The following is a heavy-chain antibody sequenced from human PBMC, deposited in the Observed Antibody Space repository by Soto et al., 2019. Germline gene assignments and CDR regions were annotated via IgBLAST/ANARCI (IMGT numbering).Heavy chain of an antibody. V-gene: IGHV3-30*16. D-gene: IGHD5-12*01. Sequence: QMQLVESGGGVVQPGRSLNLSGEASGFTFSHYAMHWVRQSPAKGLEWGATLSSDGGNKYHADSVKGRFTISRDNSKNTLYLQMNSLRVEDTALYYCAKRGYSGYDLDYWGQGTLVTVSS. J-gene: IGHJ4*02. CDR3: AKRGYSGYDLDY. CDR1: GFTFSHYA. CDR2: LSSDGGNK.